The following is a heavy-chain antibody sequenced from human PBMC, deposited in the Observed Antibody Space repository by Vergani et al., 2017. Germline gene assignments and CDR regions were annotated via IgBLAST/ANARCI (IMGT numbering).Heavy chain of an antibody. Sequence: QVQLVQSGAEVRKPGSSVKVSCRASRGTFGTYTINWVRQAPGQGLQWMGRVTPLFGRPDFAQEFKGRVTMTADKDTSTAFMELAALTSDDTAVSFCARGTSGYLPNWGQGTLVSVSS. D-gene: IGHD3-3*01. CDR2: VTPLFGRP. CDR3: ARGTSGYLPN. V-gene: IGHV1-69*04. J-gene: IGHJ4*02. CDR1: RGTFGTYT.